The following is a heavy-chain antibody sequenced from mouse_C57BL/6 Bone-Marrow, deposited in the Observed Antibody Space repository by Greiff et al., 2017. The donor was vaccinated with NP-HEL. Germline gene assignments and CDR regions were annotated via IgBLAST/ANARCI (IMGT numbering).Heavy chain of an antibody. V-gene: IGHV5-4*01. CDR1: GFTFSSYA. J-gene: IGHJ4*01. CDR2: ISDGGSYT. D-gene: IGHD1-1*01. CDR3: AREDYGSSYGAMDY. Sequence: EVQRVESGGGLVKPGGSLKLSCAASGFTFSSYAMSWVRQTPEKRLEWVATISDGGSYTYYPDNVKGRFTISRDNAKNNLYLQMSHLKSEDTAMYYCAREDYGSSYGAMDYWGQGTSVTVSS.